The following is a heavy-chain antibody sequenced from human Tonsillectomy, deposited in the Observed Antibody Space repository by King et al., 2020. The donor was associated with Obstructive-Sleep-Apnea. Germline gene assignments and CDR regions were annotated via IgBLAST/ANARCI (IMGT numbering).Heavy chain of an antibody. Sequence: DVQLVESGGGLVQPGRSLRLSCAASGFTFDDYAIHWVRQAPGKGLEWVSGISWNSDNIHYADSVKGRFTISRDNAKTSLYLQMNSLRAEDTALYYCVKDTTPHVFYYFDYWGQGTLVTVSS. CDR2: ISWNSDNI. V-gene: IGHV3-9*01. CDR3: VKDTTPHVFYYFDY. J-gene: IGHJ4*02. CDR1: GFTFDDYA. D-gene: IGHD2/OR15-2a*01.